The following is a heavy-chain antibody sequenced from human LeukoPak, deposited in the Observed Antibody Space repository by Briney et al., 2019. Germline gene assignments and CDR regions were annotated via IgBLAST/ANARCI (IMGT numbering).Heavy chain of an antibody. CDR1: GGSISSSSYY. CDR2: IYYSGST. CDR3: ARQLWDYYYYMDV. D-gene: IGHD5-18*01. J-gene: IGHJ6*03. V-gene: IGHV4-39*07. Sequence: PSETLSLTCTVSGGSISSSSYYWGWIRQPPGKGLEWIGSIYYSGSTYYNPSLKSRVTISVDTSKNQFSLKLSSVTAADTAVYYCARQLWDYYYYMDVWGKGTTVTISS.